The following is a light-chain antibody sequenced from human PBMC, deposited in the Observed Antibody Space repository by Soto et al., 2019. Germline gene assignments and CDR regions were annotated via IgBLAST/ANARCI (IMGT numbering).Light chain of an antibody. J-gene: IGKJ4*01. Sequence: DVQMTQSPSSLSASVGDRVTITCQASHDIGTYLNWYLHKPGKAPKLLIFDTSHLATGVPARFSGSGSDTYFTFTITNLQAEDFAAYYCQQFDSVPLTFGGGTHVEI. CDR1: HDIGTY. CDR2: DTS. CDR3: QQFDSVPLT. V-gene: IGKV1-33*01.